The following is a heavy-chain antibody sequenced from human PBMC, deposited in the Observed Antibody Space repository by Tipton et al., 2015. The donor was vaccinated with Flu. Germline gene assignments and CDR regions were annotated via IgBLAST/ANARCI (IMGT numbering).Heavy chain of an antibody. V-gene: IGHV4-59*01. D-gene: IGHD1-1*01. J-gene: IGHJ6*02. CDR2: ILYSGIP. CDR3: ARVLGNSHSYGMDV. CDR1: GGSISSDY. Sequence: TLSLTCTVSGGSISSDYWSWIRQPPGKGLEWIGSILYSGIPKNNPSLKSRVTLSGDTSKYQFSPQLRSVTAADTAVYYCARVLGNSHSYGMDVWGQGTTVTVSS.